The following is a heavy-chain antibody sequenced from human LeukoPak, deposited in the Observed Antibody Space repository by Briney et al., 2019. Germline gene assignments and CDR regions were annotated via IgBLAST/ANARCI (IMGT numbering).Heavy chain of an antibody. CDR1: GGSISSSNNY. J-gene: IGHJ4*02. V-gene: IGHV4-39*01. CDR3: ARHEEEDGYNAKTIDY. CDR2: IHSSGSTT. D-gene: IGHD5-24*01. Sequence: PSETLSLTXTVSGGSISSSNNYWGWVRQPPGKGLEWIGTIHSSGSTTYYGPSLKSRLTISVDTSKNQFSLKLSSVTAADTAVYYCARHEEEDGYNAKTIDYWGQGTLVTVSS.